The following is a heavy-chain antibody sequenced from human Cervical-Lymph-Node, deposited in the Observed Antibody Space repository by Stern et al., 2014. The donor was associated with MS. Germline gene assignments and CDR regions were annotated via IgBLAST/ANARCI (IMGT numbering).Heavy chain of an antibody. CDR2: IIPLFGTP. V-gene: IGHV1-69*01. CDR3: VQSTIFGLPYNPIFDY. D-gene: IGHD3-3*01. CDR1: RGTFRHYA. Sequence: QVQLVQSGAEVKKPGSSVKVSCKASRGTFRHYAFSWVRQAPGQGLEWMGGIIPLFGTPNYAQKFQGRVTVAADESTSAAYMEVNSLTSEDTAIYYCVQSTIFGLPYNPIFDYWGQGTLVTVSS. J-gene: IGHJ4*02.